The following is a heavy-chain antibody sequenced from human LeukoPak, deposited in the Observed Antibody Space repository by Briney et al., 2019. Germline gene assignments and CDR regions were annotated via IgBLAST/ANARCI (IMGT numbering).Heavy chain of an antibody. J-gene: IGHJ4*02. CDR2: ISSSSSYI. CDR1: GFTFSSYS. Sequence: PGGSLRLSCAASGFTFSSYSMNWVRQAPGKGLEWVSSISSSSSYIYYADSVKGRFTISRDNAKNSLYLQMNSLRAEDTAVYYCAREVVDTYDSSGYFGWGQGTLVTVSS. V-gene: IGHV3-21*01. CDR3: AREVVDTYDSSGYFG. D-gene: IGHD3-22*01.